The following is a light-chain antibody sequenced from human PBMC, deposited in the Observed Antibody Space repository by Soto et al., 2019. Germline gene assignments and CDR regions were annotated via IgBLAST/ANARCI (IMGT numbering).Light chain of an antibody. Sequence: QSVLTQPPSLSGTPGQRVTISCSGSNSNIGRYSVNWYQHFPGTAPKILIYSDDERPSXVPDRFSGSKSGTSASLAISGPXXXXXXXXXXAAWDDNLNGPLFGGGTKVTVL. V-gene: IGLV1-44*01. J-gene: IGLJ3*02. CDR1: NSNIGRYS. CDR3: AAWDDNLNGPL. CDR2: SDD.